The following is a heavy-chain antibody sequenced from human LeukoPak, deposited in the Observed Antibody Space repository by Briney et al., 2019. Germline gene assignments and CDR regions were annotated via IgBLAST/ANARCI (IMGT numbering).Heavy chain of an antibody. Sequence: GGSLRLSCAASGFTISNSAMTWVRQAPGKGLDWVSIITDNGAHTFYADSVKGRFTISRDNSKNMLYLQMNSPRAEDTALYYCTRLQDADAFDIWGQGTMVTVSS. D-gene: IGHD2-21*02. CDR3: TRLQDADAFDI. CDR2: ITDNGAHT. V-gene: IGHV3-23*01. J-gene: IGHJ3*02. CDR1: GFTISNSA.